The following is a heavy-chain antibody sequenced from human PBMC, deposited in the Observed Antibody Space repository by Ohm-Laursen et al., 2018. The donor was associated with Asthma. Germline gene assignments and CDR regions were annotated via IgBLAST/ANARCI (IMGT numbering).Heavy chain of an antibody. Sequence: SLRLSCSASGFTFSSYSMNWVRQAPGKGLEWVSYITSYSSTTYYADSVKGRFTTSRDNAKNSVYLQMNSLRAEDTAVFYCASGAVAVAGTTGLDYWGQGTLVTVSS. CDR2: ITSYSSTT. CDR3: ASGAVAVAGTTGLDY. J-gene: IGHJ4*02. V-gene: IGHV3-48*04. D-gene: IGHD6-19*01. CDR1: GFTFSSYS.